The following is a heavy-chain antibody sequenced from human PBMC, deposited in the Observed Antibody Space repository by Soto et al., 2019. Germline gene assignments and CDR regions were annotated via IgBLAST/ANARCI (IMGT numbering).Heavy chain of an antibody. Sequence: GESLKISCRASGYPFSNYWIGWVRQMPGQGLEWMGIIYPGDSDTKYSPSFQGQVTITADTFISTAFLQWTSLKAADTAMYYCARRGQKDGSAQYQYYIMDAWGQGTTVTVSS. CDR2: IYPGDSDT. CDR1: GYPFSNYW. V-gene: IGHV5-51*01. D-gene: IGHD2-2*01. CDR3: ARRGQKDGSAQYQYYIMDA. J-gene: IGHJ6*03.